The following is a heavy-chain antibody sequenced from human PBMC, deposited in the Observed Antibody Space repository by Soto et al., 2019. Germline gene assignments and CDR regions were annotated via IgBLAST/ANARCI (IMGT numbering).Heavy chain of an antibody. CDR3: ARSHSYGFPDYYYYYYMDV. J-gene: IGHJ6*03. V-gene: IGHV5-51*01. D-gene: IGHD5-18*01. Sequence: GAGLTISCKGSGNNVTSSWVGRVRQMPGKSLEWVGGIYPGDSDTRYSPSFQGQVTISADKSISTAYLQWSSLKASNTAMYYCARSHSYGFPDYYYYYYMDVWGKGTTVTVSS. CDR1: GNNVTSSW. CDR2: IYPGDSDT.